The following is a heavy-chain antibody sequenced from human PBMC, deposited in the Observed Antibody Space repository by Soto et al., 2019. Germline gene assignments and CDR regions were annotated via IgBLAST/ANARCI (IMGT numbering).Heavy chain of an antibody. CDR2: ISGSGGST. D-gene: IGHD3-3*01. CDR3: AREHSIFVVGMIDY. CDR1: GFTFSSYA. Sequence: EVQLLESGGGLVQPGGSLRLSCAASGFTFSSYAMSWVRQAPGKGLEWVSGISGSGGSTYYADSVKGRFTISRDNSKNTLYLQMNSLRAEDTAVYYCAREHSIFVVGMIDYWGQGTLVTVSS. V-gene: IGHV3-23*01. J-gene: IGHJ4*02.